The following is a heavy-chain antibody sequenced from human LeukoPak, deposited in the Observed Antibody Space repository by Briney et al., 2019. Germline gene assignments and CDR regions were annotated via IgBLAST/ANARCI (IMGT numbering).Heavy chain of an antibody. CDR2: IYPDDSDT. V-gene: IGHV5-51*01. D-gene: IGHD6-6*01. Sequence: GESLRISCKASGYSFSSYWIGWVRQLPGKGLEWMGVIYPDDSDTRYSPSFQGQVTISADKSISTAYLQWSSLKASDTAIYFCARRKLAASAPFFAFDIWGQGTMVTVSS. CDR1: GYSFSSYW. CDR3: ARRKLAASAPFFAFDI. J-gene: IGHJ3*02.